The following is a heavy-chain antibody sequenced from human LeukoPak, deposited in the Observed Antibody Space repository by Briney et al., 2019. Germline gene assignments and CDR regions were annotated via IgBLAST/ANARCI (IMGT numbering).Heavy chain of an antibody. J-gene: IGHJ6*03. CDR2: IRHDGSNK. CDR3: AKTGNSAYALGFYYYYMDV. D-gene: IGHD5-12*01. Sequence: GGSLRLSCAASEFTFSKYSMQWVRQAPGKGLEWVAFIRHDGSNKYYADSVRGRFTIFRDNLKNSLSLQMNSLRVEDTAVYYCAKTGNSAYALGFYYYYMDVWGKGTTVTVSS. V-gene: IGHV3-30*02. CDR1: EFTFSKYS.